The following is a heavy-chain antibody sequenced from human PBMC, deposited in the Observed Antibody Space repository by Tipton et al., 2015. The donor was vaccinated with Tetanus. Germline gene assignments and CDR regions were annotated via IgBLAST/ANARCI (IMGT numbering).Heavy chain of an antibody. CDR2: IYYSGST. Sequence: TLSLTCTVSGGSVSSGSHYWSWIRQPPGKGLEWIGYIYYSGSTNYNPSLKSRVTISVDTSKNQFSLKLSSVTAADTAVYYCARAGLRKNWFDPWGQGTLVTVSS. V-gene: IGHV4-61*01. D-gene: IGHD4-17*01. CDR3: ARAGLRKNWFDP. CDR1: GGSVSSGSHY. J-gene: IGHJ5*02.